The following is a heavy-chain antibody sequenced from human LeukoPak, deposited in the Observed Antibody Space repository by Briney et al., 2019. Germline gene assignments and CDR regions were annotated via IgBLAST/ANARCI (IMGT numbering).Heavy chain of an antibody. CDR2: IYYSGST. CDR3: ARSSCWYLDYYYMDV. J-gene: IGHJ6*03. CDR1: GGSISSYY. Sequence: SETLSLTCTVSGGSISSYYWSWIRQPPGKGLEWIGYIYYSGSTNYNPSLKSRVTISVDTSKNKFSLKLSSVTAADTAVYYCARSSCWYLDYYYMDVWGKGTTVTVSS. V-gene: IGHV4-59*01. D-gene: IGHD6-19*01.